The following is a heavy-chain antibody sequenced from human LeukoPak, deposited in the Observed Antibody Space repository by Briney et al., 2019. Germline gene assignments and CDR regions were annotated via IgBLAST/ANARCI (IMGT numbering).Heavy chain of an antibody. CDR3: ARDMAGIVVVPAALDY. CDR2: ISSSSSTI. J-gene: IGHJ4*02. V-gene: IGHV3-48*01. D-gene: IGHD2-2*01. Sequence: GGSLRLSCAASGFTFSSYSMNWVRQAPGKGLEWVSYISSSSSTIYYADSVKGRFTISRDNAKNSLYLQMNSLRAEDTAVYYCARDMAGIVVVPAALDYWGQGTLVTVSS. CDR1: GFTFSSYS.